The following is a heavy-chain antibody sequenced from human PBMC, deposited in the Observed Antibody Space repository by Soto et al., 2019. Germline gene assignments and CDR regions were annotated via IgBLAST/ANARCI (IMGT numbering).Heavy chain of an antibody. D-gene: IGHD4-17*01. Sequence: PGGSLRLSCTVSGFTFSGRWMHWLRQTPGKGLTWVSRINGDGSITNYADSVKGRFTVSRDNTKDTLFLQMDSLRADDTAVYYCATRPDSGNYLLLDYWGQGALVTVSS. V-gene: IGHV3-74*01. J-gene: IGHJ4*02. CDR1: GFTFSGRW. CDR2: INGDGSIT. CDR3: ATRPDSGNYLLLDY.